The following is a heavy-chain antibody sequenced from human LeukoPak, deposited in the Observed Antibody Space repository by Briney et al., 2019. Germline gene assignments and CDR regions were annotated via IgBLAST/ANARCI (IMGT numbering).Heavy chain of an antibody. CDR2: IYTSGST. D-gene: IGHD5-24*01. V-gene: IGHV4-4*09. CDR1: GGSISSYY. J-gene: IGHJ3*02. Sequence: SETLSLTCTVSGGSISSYYWSWIRQPPGKGLEWIGYIYTSGSTNYNPSLRSRVTISVDTSKNQFSLKLSSVTAADTAVYYCARRDGYNYGFAFDIWGQGTMVTVSS. CDR3: ARRDGYNYGFAFDI.